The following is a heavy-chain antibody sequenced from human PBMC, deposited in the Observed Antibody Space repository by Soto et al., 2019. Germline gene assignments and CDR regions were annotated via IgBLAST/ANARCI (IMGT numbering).Heavy chain of an antibody. V-gene: IGHV4-59*01. CDR3: AMGYYYYGMDV. Sequence: PSETLSLTCTVSGGSISSYYWSWIRQPPGKGLEWIGYIYYSGSTNYNPSLKSRVTISVDTSKNQFSLKLSSVTAGDTAVYYCAMGYYYYGMDVWGQGTTVTVSS. J-gene: IGHJ6*02. CDR1: GGSISSYY. CDR2: IYYSGST. D-gene: IGHD1-26*01.